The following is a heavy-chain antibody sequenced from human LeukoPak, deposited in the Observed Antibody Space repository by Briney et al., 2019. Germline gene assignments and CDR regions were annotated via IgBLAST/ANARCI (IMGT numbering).Heavy chain of an antibody. CDR1: GFTFSSYW. Sequence: GGSPRLSCAASGFTFSSYWMHWVRQAPGKGLVWVSRINTDGSSTSYADSVKGRFTISRDNAKNTLYLQMNSLRAEDTAVYYCARGPLGDFWSGEIDYWGQGTLVTVSS. V-gene: IGHV3-74*01. CDR2: INTDGSST. CDR3: ARGPLGDFWSGEIDY. D-gene: IGHD3-3*01. J-gene: IGHJ4*02.